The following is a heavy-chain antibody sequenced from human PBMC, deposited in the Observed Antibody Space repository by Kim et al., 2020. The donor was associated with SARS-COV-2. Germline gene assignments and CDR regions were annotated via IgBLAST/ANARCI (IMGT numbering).Heavy chain of an antibody. CDR1: GFAFSDNY. CDR2: SRNKARGYTP. V-gene: IGHV3-72*01. CDR3: TGDLVGPTGMAY. J-gene: IGHJ4*02. D-gene: IGHD1-26*01. Sequence: GGSLRLSCAASGFAFSDNYMDWVRQAPGKGLEWVGRSRNKARGYTPQYAASVKGRFVISRDDSENSMCLQMTILKTEDTAVYYCTGDLVGPTGMAYWGQG.